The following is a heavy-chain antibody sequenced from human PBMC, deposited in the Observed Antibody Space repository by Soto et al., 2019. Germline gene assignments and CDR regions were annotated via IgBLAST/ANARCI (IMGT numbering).Heavy chain of an antibody. Sequence: PSETLSLTCAVSGYSITSNYYWGWIRPSPGRGLEFIGTIHHSGSTYYNPSLKSRVTISLETSKSKFSLKLSSVTAADTALYFCARVSPPDWEWRFFDIGGRGTLVPVS. D-gene: IGHD3-3*01. V-gene: IGHV4-38-2*01. CDR3: ARVSPPDWEWRFFDI. J-gene: IGHJ2*01. CDR1: GYSITSNYY. CDR2: IHHSGST.